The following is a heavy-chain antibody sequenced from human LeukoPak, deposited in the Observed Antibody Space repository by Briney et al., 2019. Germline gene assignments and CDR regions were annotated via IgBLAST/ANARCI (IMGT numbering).Heavy chain of an antibody. D-gene: IGHD1-26*01. CDR3: ARGVSGSYRYYFDC. V-gene: IGHV3-7*01. CDR1: GFTFSSYW. CDR2: IKQDGSEK. J-gene: IGHJ4*02. Sequence: GGSLRLSCAASGFTFSSYWMSWVRQAPGKGLEWVTNIKQDGSEKYYADSVKGRFTISRDNAKNSLYLQMNSLRAEDTAVYYCARGVSGSYRYYFDCWGQGTLVTVSS.